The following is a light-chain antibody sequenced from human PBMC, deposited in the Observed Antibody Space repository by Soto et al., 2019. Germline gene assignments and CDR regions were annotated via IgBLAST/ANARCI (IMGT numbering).Light chain of an antibody. J-gene: IGKJ5*01. CDR1: QSVPRSY. Sequence: EIVLTQSPGTLSLSPGERATLSCRASQSVPRSYLAWYQQKPGQAPRLLIYGASTRATGIPERFSGNGSGTDFTLTISRLEPEDFAIYYCQQRQYWPPITFGQGTRLEI. V-gene: IGKV3D-20*02. CDR3: QQRQYWPPIT. CDR2: GAS.